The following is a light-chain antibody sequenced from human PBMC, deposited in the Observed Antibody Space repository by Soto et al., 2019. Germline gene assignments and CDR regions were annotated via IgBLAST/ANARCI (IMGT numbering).Light chain of an antibody. CDR1: QSVSSSY. Sequence: EIVLTQSPGTLSLSPGERATLSCRASQSVSSSYLAWYQQKPGQAPRLLIYGVSSRATGIPDRFSGSGSGTDFTLTISRLDPEDFAVYYCQQYGSSPLTFGGGTKVEIK. J-gene: IGKJ4*01. CDR2: GVS. CDR3: QQYGSSPLT. V-gene: IGKV3-20*01.